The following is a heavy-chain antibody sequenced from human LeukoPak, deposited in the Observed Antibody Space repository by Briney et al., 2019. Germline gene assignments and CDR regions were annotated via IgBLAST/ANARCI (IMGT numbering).Heavy chain of an antibody. J-gene: IGHJ4*02. CDR1: GGSISSGGYS. D-gene: IGHD3-22*01. CDR3: AREDDSSGYDY. Sequence: SETLSLTCAVSGGSISSGGYSWSWIRQPPGKGLEWNGYIYHSGSTYYNPSLKSRVTISVDRSKNQFSLKLSSVTAADTAVYYCAREDDSSGYDYWGQGTLVTVSS. V-gene: IGHV4-30-2*01. CDR2: IYHSGST.